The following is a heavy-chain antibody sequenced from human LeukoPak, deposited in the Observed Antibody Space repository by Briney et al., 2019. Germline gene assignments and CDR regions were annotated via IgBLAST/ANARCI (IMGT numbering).Heavy chain of an antibody. CDR3: ARQLGYCSDGSCYFDY. J-gene: IGHJ4*02. V-gene: IGHV3-23*01. CDR1: GFTFSSYA. CDR2: ISGSGGDT. Sequence: PGGSLRLSCAASGFTFSSYAMSWVRLAPGKGLEWVSAISGSGGDTYYADSVKGRFTISRDNSKNTLYLQMNSLRAEDTAVYYCARQLGYCSDGSCYFDYWGQGTLVTVSS. D-gene: IGHD2-15*01.